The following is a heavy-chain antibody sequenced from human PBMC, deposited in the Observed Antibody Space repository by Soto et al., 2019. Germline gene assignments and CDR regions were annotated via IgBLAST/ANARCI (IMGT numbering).Heavy chain of an antibody. D-gene: IGHD6-13*01. V-gene: IGHV4-31*03. J-gene: IGHJ5*02. Sequence: QVQLQESGPGLVKPSQTLSLTCTVSGRPLSRGGCYWSWIRQHPEKGLEWIGYIYYTGSHYYNPSLSSRVTISVDTSKNQFSLNLSSVTAADTAVYFCARGFIAEAGRVGWFDPWGQGTLVTVSS. CDR1: GRPLSRGGCY. CDR2: IYYTGSH. CDR3: ARGFIAEAGRVGWFDP.